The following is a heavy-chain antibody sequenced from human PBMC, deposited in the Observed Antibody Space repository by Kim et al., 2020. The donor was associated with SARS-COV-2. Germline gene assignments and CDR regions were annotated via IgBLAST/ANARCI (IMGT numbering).Heavy chain of an antibody. J-gene: IGHJ4*02. D-gene: IGHD3-16*01. CDR2: ISYDGSNK. CDR3: ARDFGSAFDY. V-gene: IGHV3-30-3*01. Sequence: GGSLRPSCAASGFTFSSYAMHWVRQAPGKGLEWVALISYDGSNKYYADSVKGRFTISRDNSKNTLYLQMNSLRAEDTVVYYCARDFGSAFDYWGQGTLVTVSS. CDR1: GFTFSSYA.